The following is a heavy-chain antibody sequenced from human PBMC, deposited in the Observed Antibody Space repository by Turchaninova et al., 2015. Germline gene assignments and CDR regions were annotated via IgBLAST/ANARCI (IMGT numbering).Heavy chain of an antibody. CDR2: ISYAGVDK. V-gene: IGHV3-30*18. CDR1: GFTFTNHG. Sequence: PGRSLRLSCAASGFTFTNHGTHWVRQAPGKGLEWVAAISYAGVDKYYADSLTGRFTVSRDTSKNTLYLQMDRLRVEDTAVYYCAKDAFAMGPEGYYYFYGLDVWGQGTTVTVSS. D-gene: IGHD5-18*01. J-gene: IGHJ6*02. CDR3: AKDAFAMGPEGYYYFYGLDV.